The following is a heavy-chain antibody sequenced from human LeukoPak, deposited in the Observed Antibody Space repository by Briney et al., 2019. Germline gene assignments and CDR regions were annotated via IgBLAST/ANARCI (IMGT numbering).Heavy chain of an antibody. V-gene: IGHV5-51*01. Sequence: GESLKIPCKCSGYRFTSFWIAWVRQMPGKGLEWMGIIYPGESDTRYSPSFRGQVTISADKSTSTAYLQWSSLKASDSAMYYCAIHLNSGYVSWYFDLWGRGTLVTVSS. CDR3: AIHLNSGYVSWYFDL. CDR2: IYPGESDT. D-gene: IGHD5-12*01. J-gene: IGHJ2*01. CDR1: GYRFTSFW.